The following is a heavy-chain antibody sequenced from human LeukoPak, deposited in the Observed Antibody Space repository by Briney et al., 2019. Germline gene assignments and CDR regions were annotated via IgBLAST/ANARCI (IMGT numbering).Heavy chain of an antibody. J-gene: IGHJ4*02. D-gene: IGHD6-13*01. Sequence: GGSLRLSCASSGFTVSNNYMNWVRQAPGKVLDWVSVISSGGSIYYANSVQGRFTISRDNSKNTLYLQMNSLRAEDTAVYYCARGQRAAAGFDSWGQGTLVTVSS. CDR2: ISSGGSI. CDR1: GFTVSNNY. CDR3: ARGQRAAAGFDS. V-gene: IGHV3-53*01.